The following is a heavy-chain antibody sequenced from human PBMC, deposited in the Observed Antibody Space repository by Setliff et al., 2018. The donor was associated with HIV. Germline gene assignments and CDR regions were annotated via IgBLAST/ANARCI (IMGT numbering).Heavy chain of an antibody. D-gene: IGHD3-16*01. CDR1: GYTFTAYY. J-gene: IGHJ4*02. CDR3: ARVDGYNNYDSGGLDY. Sequence: ASVKVSCKASGYTFTAYYMHWVRQAPGQGLEWMGRINPNSGGTNYAQNFQGRVTMTRDTSISTAYMELRLRSDDTAVYHCARVDGYNNYDSGGLDYWGQGTLVTVSS. V-gene: IGHV1-2*06. CDR2: INPNSGGT.